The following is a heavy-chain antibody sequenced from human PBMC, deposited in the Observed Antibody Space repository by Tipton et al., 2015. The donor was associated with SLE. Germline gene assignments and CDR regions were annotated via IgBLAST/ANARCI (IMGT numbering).Heavy chain of an antibody. CDR1: GFTFSSYS. CDR3: ARGDRSTWTFDY. D-gene: IGHD6-13*01. V-gene: IGHV3-48*04. J-gene: IGHJ4*02. CDR2: ISSSGSSI. Sequence: SLRLSCAASGFTFSSYSMNWIRQAPGKGLEWVSYISSSGSSIYYADSVRGRFTISRDNAKNSLSLQMNSLRAEDTAVYYCARGDRSTWTFDYWGQGTLVTVSS.